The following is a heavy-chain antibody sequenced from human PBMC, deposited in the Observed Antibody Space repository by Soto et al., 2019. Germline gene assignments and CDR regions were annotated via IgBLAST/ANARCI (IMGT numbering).Heavy chain of an antibody. CDR1: GFIFSDYY. CDR2: ISTRSTYT. V-gene: IGHV3-11*06. D-gene: IGHD1-1*01. J-gene: IGHJ6*02. CDR3: AKDLAWKRGKVGRYYYGMDV. Sequence: QVLLVESGGGLVKAGGSLRLSCAASGFIFSDYYMSWVRQTPGKGLEWVSYISTRSTYTNYADSVKGRFTISRDNTKNPLYLQMDSLRGEDTAFFYCAKDLAWKRGKVGRYYYGMDVWGQGTTVTVSS.